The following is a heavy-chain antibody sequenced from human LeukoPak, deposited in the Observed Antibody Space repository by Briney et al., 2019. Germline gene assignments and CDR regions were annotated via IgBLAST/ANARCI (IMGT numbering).Heavy chain of an antibody. D-gene: IGHD3-22*01. V-gene: IGHV3-23*01. Sequence: GGSLRLSCAVSGITLSNYGMGWVRQAPGKGLEWVAGISGSGGGTNYADSVKGRFTISRDNPKNTLYLRMNSLRAEDTAMYFCAKRGVVIRVILVGFHKEAYYFDSWGQGALVTVSS. CDR1: GITLSNYG. J-gene: IGHJ4*02. CDR3: AKRGVVIRVILVGFHKEAYYFDS. CDR2: ISGSGGGT.